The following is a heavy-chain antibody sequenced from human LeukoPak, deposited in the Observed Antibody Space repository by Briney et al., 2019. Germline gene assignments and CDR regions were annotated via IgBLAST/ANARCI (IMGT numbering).Heavy chain of an antibody. CDR1: GFPFSSYA. V-gene: IGHV3-23*01. D-gene: IGHD5-18*01. CDR2: ISGSGDTT. J-gene: IGHJ4*02. Sequence: GGSLRLSCVVSGFPFSSYAMSWVRQAPGKGLEWVSGISGSGDTTYYAASVKGRFTVSRDTSKNTLFLQMNSLRVEDTAVYYCAKDPLNTVMVSPTFDCWGQGTLVTVSS. CDR3: AKDPLNTVMVSPTFDC.